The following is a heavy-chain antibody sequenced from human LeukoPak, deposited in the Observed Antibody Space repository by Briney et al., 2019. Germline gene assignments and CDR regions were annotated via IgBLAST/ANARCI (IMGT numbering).Heavy chain of an antibody. CDR3: ARDLRGSYSVDY. CDR2: INPNSGGT. Sequence: GASVKVSCKAPGYTFTGYYMHWVRQAPGQGLEWMGRINPNSGGTNYAQKFQGRVTMTRDTSISTAYMELSRLRSDDTAVYYCARDLRGSYSVDYWGQGTLVTVSS. V-gene: IGHV1-2*06. D-gene: IGHD1-26*01. J-gene: IGHJ4*02. CDR1: GYTFTGYY.